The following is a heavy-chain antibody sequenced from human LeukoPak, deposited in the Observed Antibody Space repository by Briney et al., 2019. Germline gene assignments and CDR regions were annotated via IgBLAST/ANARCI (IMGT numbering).Heavy chain of an antibody. CDR3: ARGGTGTHYYYYYMDV. Sequence: GGSLRLSCAASGFTFCSYAIHWVRQAPGEGLEWVAIISYDGSNKYYADSVKGRFTISRDNSKNTLYLQMNSLRPEDTAVYYCARGGTGTHYYYYYMDVWGKGTTVTVSS. CDR2: ISYDGSNK. CDR1: GFTFCSYA. V-gene: IGHV3-30*01. J-gene: IGHJ6*03. D-gene: IGHD1-1*01.